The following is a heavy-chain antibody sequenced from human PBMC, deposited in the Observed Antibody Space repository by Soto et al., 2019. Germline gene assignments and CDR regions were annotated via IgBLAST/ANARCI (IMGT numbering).Heavy chain of an antibody. J-gene: IGHJ3*02. CDR3: ARSGYYDASGYRRSPFDI. CDR2: IYKSGNT. CDR1: GDSISTSHYY. Sequence: PPETLRVTCTVSGDSISTSHYYWAWIRLPPGKGLEWIGSIYKSGNTYYNPSLKSRVTMSVDTSKNQISLKLSSVTAADTAVYYCARSGYYDASGYRRSPFDILCQGTIVT. D-gene: IGHD3-22*01. V-gene: IGHV4-39*01.